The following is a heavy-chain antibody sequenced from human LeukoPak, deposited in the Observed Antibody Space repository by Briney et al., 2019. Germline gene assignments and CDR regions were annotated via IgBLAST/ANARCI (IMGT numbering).Heavy chain of an antibody. CDR3: TRVWGPMVRGVTPYNWFDP. CDR2: ICSSSSTI. CDR1: GFTFSSYS. D-gene: IGHD3-10*01. Sequence: GGSLRLSCAASGFTFSSYSMNWVRQAPGKGLEWVSYICSSSSTIYYADSVKGRFTISRDNAKNSLYLQMNSLRDEDTAVYYCTRVWGPMVRGVTPYNWFDPWGQGTLVTVSS. V-gene: IGHV3-48*02. J-gene: IGHJ5*02.